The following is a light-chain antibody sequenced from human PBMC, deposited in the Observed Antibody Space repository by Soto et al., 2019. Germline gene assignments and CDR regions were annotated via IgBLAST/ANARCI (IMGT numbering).Light chain of an antibody. Sequence: DIQMTQSPSSLSASVGDRVTITCRASQDIENYLAWFQQQPGKAPKSLIYAASTLQSGVPSKFSGSGFGTDFTLTINNLQPEDFATYYCQQYNTFPRTFGGGTRVELK. J-gene: IGKJ4*01. CDR2: AAS. CDR3: QQYNTFPRT. V-gene: IGKV1-16*02. CDR1: QDIENY.